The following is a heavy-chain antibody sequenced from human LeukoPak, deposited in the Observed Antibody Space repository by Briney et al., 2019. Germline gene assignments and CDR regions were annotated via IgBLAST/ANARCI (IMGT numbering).Heavy chain of an antibody. CDR2: MNPNSGNT. Sequence: ASVKVSCKASGYTFTSYDINWVRQATGQGLEWMGWMNPNSGNTGYAQKFQGRVTMTRNTSISTAYMELSSLRSEDTAVYYCARGSVLRFLEWLPAGCYYFDYWGQGTLVTVSS. CDR3: ARGSVLRFLEWLPAGCYYFDY. D-gene: IGHD3-3*01. J-gene: IGHJ4*02. V-gene: IGHV1-8*01. CDR1: GYTFTSYD.